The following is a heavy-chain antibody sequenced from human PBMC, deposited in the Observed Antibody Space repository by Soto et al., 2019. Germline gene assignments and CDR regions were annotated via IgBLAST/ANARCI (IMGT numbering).Heavy chain of an antibody. V-gene: IGHV4-39*01. CDR1: GASISGSYYY. Sequence: SETLSLTCAVSGASISGSYYYWAWLRQSPGKGPEWIGSVSYTGFTSYNPSLESRVSVSVDTSKSQFSLKLSAVTAADTAVYYCVTSQKGYNWNYFDHWGQGALVTVSS. CDR3: VTSQKGYNWNYFDH. CDR2: VSYTGFT. D-gene: IGHD1-20*01. J-gene: IGHJ4*02.